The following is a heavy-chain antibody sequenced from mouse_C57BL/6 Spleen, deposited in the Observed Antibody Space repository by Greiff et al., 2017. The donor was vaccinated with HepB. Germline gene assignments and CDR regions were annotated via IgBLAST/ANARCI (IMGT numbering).Heavy chain of an antibody. CDR2: INPNNGGT. D-gene: IGHD1-1*01. CDR1: GYTFTDYN. J-gene: IGHJ2*01. Sequence: VQLKESGPELVKPGASVKMSCKASGYTFTDYNMHWVKQSHGKSLEWIGYINPNNGGTSYNQKFKGKATLTVNKSSSTAYMELRSLTSEDSAVYYCAREGDYYGSSYDYWGQGTTLTVSS. V-gene: IGHV1-22*01. CDR3: AREGDYYGSSYDY.